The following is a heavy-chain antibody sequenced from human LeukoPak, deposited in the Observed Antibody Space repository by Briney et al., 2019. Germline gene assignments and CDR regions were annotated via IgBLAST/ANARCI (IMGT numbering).Heavy chain of an antibody. Sequence: SETLSLTCAVSSGSISGYYWSWIRQSPGSGLEWIGQIDYSGSTNYNPSLKSRVTISVDTSKNQFSLKLNSVTAADTAVYFCALDISNYYFRGMNVWGQGTTVTVSS. CDR3: ALDISNYYFRGMNV. J-gene: IGHJ6*02. D-gene: IGHD3-9*01. CDR2: IDYSGST. V-gene: IGHV4-34*01. CDR1: SGSISGYY.